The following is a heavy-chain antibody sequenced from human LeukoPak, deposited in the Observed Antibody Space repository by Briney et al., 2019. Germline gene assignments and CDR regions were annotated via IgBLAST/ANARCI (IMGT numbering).Heavy chain of an antibody. CDR2: ISSSGSTI. CDR1: GFTFSSYS. V-gene: IGHV3-48*04. D-gene: IGHD1-26*01. Sequence: GGSLRLSCAASGFTFSSYSVSWVRQAPGKGLEWVSYISSSGSTIYYADSVKGRFTISRDNAKNSLYLQMNSLRAEDTAVYYCASIVGATADYWGQGTLVTVSS. J-gene: IGHJ4*02. CDR3: ASIVGATADY.